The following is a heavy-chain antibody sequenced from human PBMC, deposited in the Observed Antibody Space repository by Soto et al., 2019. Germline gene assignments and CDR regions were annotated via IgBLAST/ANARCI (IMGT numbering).Heavy chain of an antibody. CDR1: GFIFSNFG. D-gene: IGHD6-6*01. CDR3: ARDPRTARASAMDA. CDR2: VWYVGSNG. Sequence: GGSLRLSCAASGFIFSNFGMHWVRQAPGKGLEWVAGVWYVGSNGVSADSVKGRFTISRDNSKNTLYLQMTSLRAEDTAVYYCARDPRTARASAMDAWGQGATVTVSS. J-gene: IGHJ6*02. V-gene: IGHV3-33*01.